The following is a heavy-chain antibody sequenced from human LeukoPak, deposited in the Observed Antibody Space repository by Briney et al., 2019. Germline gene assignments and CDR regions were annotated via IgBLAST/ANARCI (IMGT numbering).Heavy chain of an antibody. V-gene: IGHV3-21*01. Sequence: GGSLRLSCAASGFAFSSYWMSWVRQAPGKGLEWVSSISSSSSYIYYADSVKGRFTISRDNAKNSLYLQMNSLRAEDTAVYYCARVTAVAGIDYWGQGTLVTVSS. J-gene: IGHJ4*02. CDR2: ISSSSSYI. D-gene: IGHD6-19*01. CDR3: ARVTAVAGIDY. CDR1: GFAFSSYW.